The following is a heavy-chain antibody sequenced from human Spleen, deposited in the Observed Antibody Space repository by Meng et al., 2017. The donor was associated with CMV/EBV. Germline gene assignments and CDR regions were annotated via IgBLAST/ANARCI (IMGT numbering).Heavy chain of an antibody. V-gene: IGHV5-51*01. J-gene: IGHJ4*02. CDR3: ARQAYSYDSRDYYGDYFDY. D-gene: IGHD3-22*01. Sequence: GGSLRLSCKGSGYSFSTTWIGWVRQMPGKGLEWMGIIYPGDSDTTYSPSFQGQVTISADKSISTTYLQWSSLKASDTAMYYCARQAYSYDSRDYYGDYFDYWGQGTLVTVSS. CDR1: GYSFSTTW. CDR2: IYPGDSDT.